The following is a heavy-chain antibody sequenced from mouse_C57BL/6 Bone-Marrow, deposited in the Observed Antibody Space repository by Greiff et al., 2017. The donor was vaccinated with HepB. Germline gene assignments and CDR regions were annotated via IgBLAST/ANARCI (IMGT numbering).Heavy chain of an antibody. J-gene: IGHJ3*01. CDR1: GFNIKNTY. CDR2: IYPRDGST. CDR3: ARWLLLAY. Sequence: VQLQQSVAELVRPGASVKLSCTASGFNIKNTYMHWVKQRPEQGLEWIGYIYPRDGSTKYNEKFKGKATLTADKSSSTAYMQLNSLTSEDSAVYFCARWLLLAYWGQGTLVTVSA. D-gene: IGHD2-3*01. V-gene: IGHV14-3*01.